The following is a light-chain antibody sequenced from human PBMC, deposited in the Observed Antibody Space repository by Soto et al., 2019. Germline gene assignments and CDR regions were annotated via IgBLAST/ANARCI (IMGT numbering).Light chain of an antibody. CDR3: QQSYGTPLT. CDR1: QSISNY. J-gene: IGKJ4*01. CDR2: AAS. Sequence: DMEMTQSPSSLSASVGDRVTITCRASQSISNYLNWYQHKPGKVPKLLIYAASSLQSGVPTRFSGSASGTDFTLTLNSLQPEDFATYYCQQSYGTPLTFGGGTKIEIK. V-gene: IGKV1-39*01.